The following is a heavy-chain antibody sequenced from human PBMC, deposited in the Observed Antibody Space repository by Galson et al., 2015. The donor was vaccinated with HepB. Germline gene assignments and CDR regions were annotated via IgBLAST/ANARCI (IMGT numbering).Heavy chain of an antibody. CDR1: GYTFTSYA. CDR3: AREVRRNGWHDRYFDY. V-gene: IGHV1-3*01. CDR2: INAGNGNT. J-gene: IGHJ4*02. Sequence: SVKVSCKASGYTFTSYAMHWVRQAPGQRLEWMGWINAGNGNTKYSQKFPGRVTITRDTSASTAYMELSSLRSEDTAVYYCAREVRRNGWHDRYFDYWGQGTLVTVSS. D-gene: IGHD1-1*01.